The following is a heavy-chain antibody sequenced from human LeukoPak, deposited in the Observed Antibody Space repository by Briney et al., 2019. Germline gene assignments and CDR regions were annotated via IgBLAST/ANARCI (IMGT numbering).Heavy chain of an antibody. CDR3: AAAYCVGDCYPTYFDY. CDR1: GFTFSSYG. Sequence: PGRSLRLSCAASGFTFSSYGIHWVRQAPGKGLEWVAVISYDGGNKYYADSVKGRFTISRDNSKNTLYLQMNSLRPDDTAIYFCAAAYCVGDCYPTYFDYWGQGTLVTVSS. D-gene: IGHD2-21*02. J-gene: IGHJ4*02. CDR2: ISYDGGNK. V-gene: IGHV3-30*03.